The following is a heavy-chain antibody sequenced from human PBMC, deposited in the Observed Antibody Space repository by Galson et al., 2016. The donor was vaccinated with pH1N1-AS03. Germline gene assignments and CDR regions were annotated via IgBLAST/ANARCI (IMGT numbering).Heavy chain of an antibody. CDR3: ARAPRDSGSGSYYNNMGY. Sequence: SLRLSCAASGFSLSHFAMHWVRQAAGKGPEWVAAMSNDGREYYGDSVRGRFTISRDTSKNTLFLQMTGLRAEDTAVYYCARAPRDSGSGSYYNNMGYWGQGTLVAVSS. J-gene: IGHJ4*02. CDR2: MSNDGRE. V-gene: IGHV3-30*01. D-gene: IGHD3-10*01. CDR1: GFSLSHFA.